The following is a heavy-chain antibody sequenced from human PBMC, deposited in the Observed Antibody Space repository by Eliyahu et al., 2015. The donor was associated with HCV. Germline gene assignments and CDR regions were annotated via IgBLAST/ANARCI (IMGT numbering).Heavy chain of an antibody. D-gene: IGHD2-21*01. J-gene: IGHJ5*02. CDR3: ARSISPRDWFDP. CDR2: ITSSGSYM. Sequence: EVQLVESGGGLVKPGGSLRLSXVASGFGFSDYSMNWVRQAPGKGLEWVSSITSSGSYMYYGDSVEGRFTISRDSAKNSLFLLMNSLRAEDTAVYYCARSISPRDWFDPWGQGTLVTVSS. CDR1: GFGFSDYS. V-gene: IGHV3-21*01.